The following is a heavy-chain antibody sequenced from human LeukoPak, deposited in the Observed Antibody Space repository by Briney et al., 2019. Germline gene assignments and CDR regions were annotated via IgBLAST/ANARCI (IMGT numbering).Heavy chain of an antibody. CDR1: GFSFSSYG. Sequence: PGGSLRLSCAASGFSFSSYGMHWVRQAPGKGLEWVTVISYDGSNKYYADSVKGRFTISRDNAENSLYLQMNSLKVEDTAVYYCARDRSREQDRSLTISGVITPSWFDPWGQGTLVTVSS. D-gene: IGHD3-3*01. CDR2: ISYDGSNK. J-gene: IGHJ5*02. V-gene: IGHV3-30*03. CDR3: ARDRSREQDRSLTISGVITPSWFDP.